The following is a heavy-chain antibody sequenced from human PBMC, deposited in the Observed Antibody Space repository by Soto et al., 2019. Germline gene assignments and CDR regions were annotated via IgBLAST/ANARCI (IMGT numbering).Heavy chain of an antibody. CDR3: VRRVSGNYDY. D-gene: IGHD1-7*01. J-gene: IGHJ4*02. V-gene: IGHV3-64*01. CDR1: GFTFSSYD. Sequence: EVQLAESGGGMVQPGGSLRLSCVASGFTFSSYDMHWVRQAPGKGLEYVSSISSNGETTYYGNSVKGRFTISRDNSKNTLYLQMGSLRAEDMAVYYCVRRVSGNYDYWGQGTLVTVSS. CDR2: ISSNGETT.